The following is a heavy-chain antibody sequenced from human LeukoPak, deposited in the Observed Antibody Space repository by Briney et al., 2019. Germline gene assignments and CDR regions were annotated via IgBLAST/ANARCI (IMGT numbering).Heavy chain of an antibody. Sequence: GGSLRLSCEAWGLTFRTYWMSWVRHVPGGGREGGASIKEDGDDDYYVGAVEGRLTISRQNARDSLYLQMNSLRAEDTAVYYCVRDSQGGSAAAGFQYWGQGTLVAVSS. CDR1: GLTFRTYW. CDR3: VRDSQGGSAAAGFQY. V-gene: IGHV3-7*01. CDR2: IKEDGDDD. J-gene: IGHJ1*01. D-gene: IGHD6-25*01.